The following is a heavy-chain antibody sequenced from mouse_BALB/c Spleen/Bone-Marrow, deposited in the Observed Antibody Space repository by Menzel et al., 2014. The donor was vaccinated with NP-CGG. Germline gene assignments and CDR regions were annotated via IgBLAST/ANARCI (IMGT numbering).Heavy chain of an antibody. D-gene: IGHD2-1*01. CDR3: ARWDGNYIYAMDY. Sequence: VHVKQSGAELVKPGASVKLSCTASGFNIKDTXMHWVKQRPEXGLEWIGRIDPANGNTKYDPKFQGKATITADTSSNTAYLQLSSLTSEDTAVYYCARWDGNYIYAMDYWGQGTSVTVSS. CDR2: IDPANGNT. J-gene: IGHJ4*01. V-gene: IGHV14-3*02. CDR1: GFNIKDTX.